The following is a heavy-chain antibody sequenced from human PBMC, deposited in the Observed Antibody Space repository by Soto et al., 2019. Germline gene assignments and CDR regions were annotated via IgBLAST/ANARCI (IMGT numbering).Heavy chain of an antibody. J-gene: IGHJ6*02. CDR1: GDIVSSNSAA. CDR3: ARGAGGLWYDYGMDV. Sequence: QTLSLTCAISGDIVSSNSAALNSSMQSASRGLEWLGRTYCMSKWYNDYAVSVKNRRSINPGTSKNKFSLLRNSRTSEDTAVYYCARGAGGLWYDYGMDVWGQGTTVTVSS. V-gene: IGHV6-1*01. D-gene: IGHD3-16*01. CDR2: TYCMSKWYN.